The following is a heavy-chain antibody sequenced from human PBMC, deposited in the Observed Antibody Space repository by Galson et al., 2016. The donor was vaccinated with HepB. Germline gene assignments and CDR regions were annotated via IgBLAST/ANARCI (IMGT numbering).Heavy chain of an antibody. D-gene: IGHD6-13*01. CDR2: IYYSGST. CDR3: ARDRGSAAGFDY. J-gene: IGHJ4*02. CDR1: GGSISSFKC. Sequence: SLTCNVSGGSISSFKCLSWVRQPPGKGLEWIAYIYYSGSTNQNPSLKSRVTISVDTSKNQFSLQLRSVTAADTAVYYCARDRGSAAGFDYWGQGTLVTVSS. V-gene: IGHV4-59*01.